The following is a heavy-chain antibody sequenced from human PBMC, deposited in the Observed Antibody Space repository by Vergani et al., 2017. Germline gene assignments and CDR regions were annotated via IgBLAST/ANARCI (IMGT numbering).Heavy chain of an antibody. D-gene: IGHD3-22*01. CDR3: TKAGQYDSDNFHDS. CDR1: GFTFRIYG. CDR2: IRYDGTKR. Sequence: QVQLVESGGGLVKPGGSLRLSCIASGFTFRIYGMHWVRQAPGKGLEWVAFIRYDGTKRFYGDSVKGRFTISRDNSQTTVFLQMNSLRADDSAVYYCTKAGQYDSDNFHDSWGQGALVTVAS. V-gene: IGHV3-30*02. J-gene: IGHJ1*01.